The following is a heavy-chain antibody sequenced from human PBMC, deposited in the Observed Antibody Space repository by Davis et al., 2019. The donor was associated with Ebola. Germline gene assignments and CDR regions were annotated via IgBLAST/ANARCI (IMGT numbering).Heavy chain of an antibody. CDR1: GFDFYKYA. V-gene: IGHV3-23*01. CDR3: AKDTSNIWFDI. D-gene: IGHD1-26*01. CDR2: LGTSADT. Sequence: GGSLRLSCAASGFDFYKYAMSWVRQAPGKGLEWVSTLGTSADTYYADSVKGRFTISRDNSKNTLYLQMNGLRVEDTAIYYCAKDTSNIWFDIWGQGTNVTVSS. J-gene: IGHJ3*02.